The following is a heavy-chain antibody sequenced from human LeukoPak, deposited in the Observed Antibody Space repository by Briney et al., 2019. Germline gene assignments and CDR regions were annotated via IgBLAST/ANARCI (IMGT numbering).Heavy chain of an antibody. D-gene: IGHD1-14*01. CDR3: ARGPRNDP. V-gene: IGHV1-8*01. Sequence: GASVKVSCKTSGYPFTTWEINWVRQAAGQGLEWMGWVHPNSGNTANAQKFQGRVTMTRDTSISTAYMEVSGLRSDDTAVYFCARGPRNDPWGQGTLVTVSS. J-gene: IGHJ5*02. CDR1: GYPFTTWE. CDR2: VHPNSGNT.